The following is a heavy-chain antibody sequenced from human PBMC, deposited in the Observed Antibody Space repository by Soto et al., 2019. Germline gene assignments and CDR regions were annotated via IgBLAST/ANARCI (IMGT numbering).Heavy chain of an antibody. Sequence: QVQLVQSGAEVKKPGSSVKVSCKASGGTFSTYTITWVRQAPGQGLEWMGRIIPIIGIINYAQKFQGRVTIGADKFTGTAYMELTGLISDDTAVYYCAAAPDSHYNDSHASSYPWGQGTLVTVSS. D-gene: IGHD4-4*01. V-gene: IGHV1-69*02. CDR1: GGTFSTYT. CDR2: IIPIIGII. J-gene: IGHJ5*02. CDR3: AAAPDSHYNDSHASSYP.